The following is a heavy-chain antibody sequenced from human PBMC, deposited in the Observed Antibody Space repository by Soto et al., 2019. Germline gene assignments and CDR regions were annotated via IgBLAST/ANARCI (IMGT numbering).Heavy chain of an antibody. Sequence: GGSLRLSCAASGFTFSNAWMNWVRQAPGKGLEWVGRIKSKTDGETIDYAAPVKGRSTISRDDSKNTLYLQMNSLKTEDTAVYYCTTAGLSYGYLPFDIWGQGTMVTVSS. D-gene: IGHD5-18*01. CDR1: GFTFSNAW. V-gene: IGHV3-15*07. J-gene: IGHJ3*02. CDR3: TTAGLSYGYLPFDI. CDR2: IKSKTDGETI.